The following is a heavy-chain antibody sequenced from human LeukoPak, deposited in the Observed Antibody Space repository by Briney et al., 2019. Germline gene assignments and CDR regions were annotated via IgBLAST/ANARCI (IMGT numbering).Heavy chain of an antibody. CDR3: AKEAPTLYYYDSSGYLPLDY. CDR1: GFTFSSYA. J-gene: IGHJ4*02. D-gene: IGHD3-22*01. CDR2: ISYDGSNK. V-gene: IGHV3-30-3*01. Sequence: GGSLRLSCAASGFTFSSYAMHWVRQAPGKGLEWVAVISYDGSNKYYADSVKGRFTISRDNSKNTLYLQMNSLRAEDTAVYYCAKEAPTLYYYDSSGYLPLDYWGQGTLVTVSS.